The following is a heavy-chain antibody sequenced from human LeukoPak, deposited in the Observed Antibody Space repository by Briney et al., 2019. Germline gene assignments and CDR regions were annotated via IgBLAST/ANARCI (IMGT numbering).Heavy chain of an antibody. D-gene: IGHD3-10*01. Sequence: NPSETLSLTCTVSGGSISSSSYHWGWIRQPPGKGLEWIGSIYYSGSTYYNPSLKSRVTISVDTSKNQFSLKLSSVTAADTAVYYCARHNYGSGSYDWFDPWDQGTLVTVSS. V-gene: IGHV4-39*01. J-gene: IGHJ5*02. CDR2: IYYSGST. CDR3: ARHNYGSGSYDWFDP. CDR1: GGSISSSSYH.